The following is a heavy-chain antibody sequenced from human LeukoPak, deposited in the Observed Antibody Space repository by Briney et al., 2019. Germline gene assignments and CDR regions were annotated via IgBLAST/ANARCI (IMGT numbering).Heavy chain of an antibody. J-gene: IGHJ3*02. CDR1: GYTFTSYY. V-gene: IGHV1-46*01. D-gene: IGHD5-18*01. CDR3: ARDNTAMVPYDAFDI. Sequence: PSVTVSCKASGYTFTSYYMHWVRQAPGQGLEWMGIINPSGGSTSYAQKFQGRVTMTRDTSTSTVYMELSSLRSEDTAVYYCARDNTAMVPYDAFDIWGQGTMVTVSS. CDR2: INPSGGST.